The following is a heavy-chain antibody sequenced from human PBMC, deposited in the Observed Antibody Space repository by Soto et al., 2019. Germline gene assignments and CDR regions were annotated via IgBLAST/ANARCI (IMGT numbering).Heavy chain of an antibody. J-gene: IGHJ6*02. CDR2: IWYDGSNK. CDR3: ARDQQQPHWGMDV. CDR1: GFTFSSYG. D-gene: IGHD6-13*01. Sequence: QVQLVESGGGVVQPGRSLRLSCAASGFTFSSYGMHWVRQAPGKGLEWVAVIWYDGSNKYYADSVKGRFTISRDNSKNTLYLQMNSLRAEDTAVYYCARDQQQPHWGMDVWGQGTTVTVSS. V-gene: IGHV3-33*01.